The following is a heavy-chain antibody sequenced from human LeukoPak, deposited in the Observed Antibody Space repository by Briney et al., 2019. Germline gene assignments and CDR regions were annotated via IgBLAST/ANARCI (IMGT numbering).Heavy chain of an antibody. V-gene: IGHV3-48*03. CDR3: ARDRVGATINFDY. CDR2: ISSSGSTI. Sequence: GGSLRLSCAASGFTFGSYMMTWVRQAPGKGLEWVSYISSSGSTIYYADSVKGRFTISRDNAKNSLYLQMNSLRAEDTAVYYCARDRVGATINFDYWGQGTLVTVSS. J-gene: IGHJ4*02. D-gene: IGHD1-26*01. CDR1: GFTFGSYM.